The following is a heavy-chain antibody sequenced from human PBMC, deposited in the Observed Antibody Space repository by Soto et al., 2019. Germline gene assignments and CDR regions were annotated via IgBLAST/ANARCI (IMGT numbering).Heavy chain of an antibody. Sequence: GGSLRLSCAASGFTFSSYAMSWVRQAPGKGLEWVSAISGSGGSTYYADSVKGRFTISRDNSKNTLYLQMNSLRAEDTAVYYCEKENGYSSSWFEFEYWGQGTLVTVSS. CDR3: EKENGYSSSWFEFEY. CDR2: ISGSGGST. J-gene: IGHJ4*02. D-gene: IGHD6-13*01. CDR1: GFTFSSYA. V-gene: IGHV3-23*01.